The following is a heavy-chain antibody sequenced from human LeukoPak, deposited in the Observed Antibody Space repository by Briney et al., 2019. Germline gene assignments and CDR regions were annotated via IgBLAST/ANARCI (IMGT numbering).Heavy chain of an antibody. Sequence: SETLSLTCIVSGGSISSYYWSWVRQPPGKGLEWIGYIYYSGSTNYNPSLKSRVTISVDTSKNQFSLKLDSVTAADTAVYYCARGVGSYSSSGSPFDYWGQGTLVTVSS. CDR3: ARGVGSYSSSGSPFDY. D-gene: IGHD3-10*01. J-gene: IGHJ4*02. CDR2: IYYSGST. V-gene: IGHV4-59*01. CDR1: GGSISSYY.